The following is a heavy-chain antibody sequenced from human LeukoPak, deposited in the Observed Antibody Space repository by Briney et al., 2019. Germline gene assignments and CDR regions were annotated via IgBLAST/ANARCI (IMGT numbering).Heavy chain of an antibody. D-gene: IGHD6-13*01. J-gene: IGHJ3*02. CDR3: AREGYSSRADAFDI. V-gene: IGHV3-53*01. CDR2: IYSGGST. Sequence: GGSLRLSCAASGFTVGSSYLTWVRQAPGKGLEWVSLIYSGGSTYYADSVKGRFTISRDNAKNSLYLQMNSLRAEDTAVYYCAREGYSSRADAFDIWGQGTMVTVSS. CDR1: GFTVGSSY.